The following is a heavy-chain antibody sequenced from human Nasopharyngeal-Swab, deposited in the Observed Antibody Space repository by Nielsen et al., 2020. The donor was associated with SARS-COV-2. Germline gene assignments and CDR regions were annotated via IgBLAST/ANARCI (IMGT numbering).Heavy chain of an antibody. CDR1: GFNFSRYT. CDR3: SSTPLDSSGYYYAFHY. V-gene: IGHV3-30-3*01. Sequence: GESLKISCAASGFNFSRYTMHWVRQAPGKGLEWVAVISYDGSNKYYADSVKGRFTISRDISKNTLYLQMNSLRAEDTAVFYCSSTPLDSSGYYYAFHYWGRGTQVTVSS. J-gene: IGHJ4*02. D-gene: IGHD3-22*01. CDR2: ISYDGSNK.